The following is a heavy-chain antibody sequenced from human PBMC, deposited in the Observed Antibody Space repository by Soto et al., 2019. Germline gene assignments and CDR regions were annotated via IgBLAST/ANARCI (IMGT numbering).Heavy chain of an antibody. Sequence: QVQLVQSGAEVKKPGASVKVSCKASGYTFTSYGISWVRQAPGQGLEWMGWISAYNGNTNYAQKLQGRVTMTTDTSTSTADMELRSLRSDDTAVYYCARVGDCGGDCYDNWFDPWGQGTLVTVSS. CDR1: GYTFTSYG. CDR2: ISAYNGNT. CDR3: ARVGDCGGDCYDNWFDP. V-gene: IGHV1-18*01. J-gene: IGHJ5*02. D-gene: IGHD2-21*02.